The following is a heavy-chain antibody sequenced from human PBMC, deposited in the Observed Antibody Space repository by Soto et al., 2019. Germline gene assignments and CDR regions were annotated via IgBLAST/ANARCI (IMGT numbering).Heavy chain of an antibody. CDR3: ARRIAAAGAGYYFDY. CDR2: INHSGST. D-gene: IGHD6-13*01. Sequence: SETLSLTCAVYGGSFSGYYWSWIRQPPGKGLEWIGEINHSGSTNYNPSLKSRVTISVDTSKNQFSLKLSSVTAADTAVYYCARRIAAAGAGYYFDYWGQGTLVTVSS. CDR1: GGSFSGYY. J-gene: IGHJ4*02. V-gene: IGHV4-34*01.